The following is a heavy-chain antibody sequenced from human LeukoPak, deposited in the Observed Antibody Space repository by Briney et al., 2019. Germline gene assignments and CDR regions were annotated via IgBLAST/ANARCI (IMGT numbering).Heavy chain of an antibody. CDR1: GGSISSGGYS. Sequence: SETLFLTCAVSGGSISSGGYSWSWIRQPPGKCLEWIGYIYHSGSTYYNPSLKSRVTISVDTSKNQFSLKLSSVTAADTAVYYCVRGIYCSSTSCQVSGYMDVWGKGTTVTVSS. CDR2: IYHSGST. J-gene: IGHJ6*03. V-gene: IGHV4-30-2*01. CDR3: VRGIYCSSTSCQVSGYMDV. D-gene: IGHD2-2*01.